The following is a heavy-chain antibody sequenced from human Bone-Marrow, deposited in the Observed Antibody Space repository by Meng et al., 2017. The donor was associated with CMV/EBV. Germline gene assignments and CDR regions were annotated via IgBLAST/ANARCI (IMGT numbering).Heavy chain of an antibody. V-gene: IGHV1-18*01. J-gene: IGHJ4*02. D-gene: IGHD6-13*01. CDR1: GYTFTSYG. CDR2: INPNSGGT. CDR3: ARPYSSSWYYFDY. Sequence: ASVKVSCKTSGYTFTSYGISWVRQAPGQGLEWMGWINPNSGGTNYAQKLQGRVTMTTDTSTSTAYMELRSLRSDDTAVYYCARPYSSSWYYFDYWGQGTLVTVSS.